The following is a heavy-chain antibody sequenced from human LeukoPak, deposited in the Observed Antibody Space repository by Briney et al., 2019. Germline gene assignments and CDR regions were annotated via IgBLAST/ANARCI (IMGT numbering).Heavy chain of an antibody. D-gene: IGHD2-2*01. CDR2: LSASGST. Sequence: PSETLSLTCTVSGGSISRYYWSWIRQPAGKGLEWIGRLSASGSTNYNPSLKSRVTMSVDMPKNQFSLWLTSVTAADTAVYYCARGPSVQAGPGLDYWGQGTLVTVSS. CDR3: ARGPSVQAGPGLDY. V-gene: IGHV4-4*07. J-gene: IGHJ4*02. CDR1: GGSISRYY.